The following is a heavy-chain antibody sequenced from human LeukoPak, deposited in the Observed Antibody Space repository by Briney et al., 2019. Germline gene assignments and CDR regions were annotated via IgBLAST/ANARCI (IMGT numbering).Heavy chain of an antibody. Sequence: GGSLRLSCAASGFTFSSYGMSWVRKAPGKGLEWVSAISGSGGSTYYADSVKGRSTISRDNTKNTLYLQMNSRRAEDTAVDYCAKDRHAPGRYCSSTSCFPFDSWGQGTLVTVSS. V-gene: IGHV3-23*01. D-gene: IGHD2-2*01. CDR3: AKDRHAPGRYCSSTSCFPFDS. CDR1: GFTFSSYG. CDR2: ISGSGGST. J-gene: IGHJ5*01.